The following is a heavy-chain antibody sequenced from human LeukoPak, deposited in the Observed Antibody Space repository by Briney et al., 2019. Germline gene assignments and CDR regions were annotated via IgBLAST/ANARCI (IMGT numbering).Heavy chain of an antibody. CDR3: ARERDSSGFEAY. Sequence: GGSLRLSCAASGFTVSSNYMSWVRQAPGKGLEWVSVIYSGGSTYYADSVKGRFTISRDNSKNTLYLQMNSLRAEDTAVYYCARERDSSGFEAYWGQGTLVTVSS. D-gene: IGHD6-19*01. V-gene: IGHV3-53*01. CDR1: GFTVSSNY. J-gene: IGHJ4*02. CDR2: IYSGGST.